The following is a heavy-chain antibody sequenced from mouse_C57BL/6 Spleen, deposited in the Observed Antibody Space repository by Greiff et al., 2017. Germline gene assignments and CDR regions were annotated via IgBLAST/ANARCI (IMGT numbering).Heavy chain of an antibody. D-gene: IGHD1-1*01. CDR1: GYTFTSYW. J-gene: IGHJ4*01. CDR2: IDPSDSYT. Sequence: VQLQQPGAELVRPGTSVKLSCKASGYTFTSYWMHWVKQRPGQGLEWIGVIDPSDSYTNYNQKFKGKATLTVDTSSSTAYMQLSSLTSEDSAVYYCARGACYYYGSIYYAMDDWGKGTSVTVSS. CDR3: ARGACYYYGSIYYAMDD. V-gene: IGHV1-59*01.